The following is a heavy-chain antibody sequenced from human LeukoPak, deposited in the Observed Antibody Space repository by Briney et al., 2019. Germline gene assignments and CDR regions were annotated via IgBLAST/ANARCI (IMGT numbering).Heavy chain of an antibody. Sequence: SETLSLTCAVYGGSFSGYYWSWIRQPPGKGLEWIGEINHSGSTNYNPSLKSRVTISVDTSKNQFSLKLSSVTAADTAVYYCARDSYCSSTSCYQNWFDPWGQGTLVTVSS. CDR1: GGSFSGYY. CDR3: ARDSYCSSTSCYQNWFDP. V-gene: IGHV4-34*01. CDR2: INHSGST. J-gene: IGHJ5*02. D-gene: IGHD2-2*01.